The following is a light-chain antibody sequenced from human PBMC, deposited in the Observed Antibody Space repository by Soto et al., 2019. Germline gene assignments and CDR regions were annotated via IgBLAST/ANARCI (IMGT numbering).Light chain of an antibody. CDR3: SSYTSSSTYV. CDR1: SSDVGGYNY. CDR2: EVT. V-gene: IGLV2-14*01. Sequence: QSVLTQPASVSGSPGQSITISCTGASSDVGGYNYVSWYQHRPGKAPKLMIYEVTNRPSGVSIRFSGSKSGNTASLTISGLQAEDEADYYCSSYTSSSTYVFGTGTNSPS. J-gene: IGLJ1*01.